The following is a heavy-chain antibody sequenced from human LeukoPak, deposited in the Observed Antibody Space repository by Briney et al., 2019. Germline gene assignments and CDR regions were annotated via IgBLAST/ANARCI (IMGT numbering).Heavy chain of an antibody. V-gene: IGHV3-21*01. Sequence: PGGSLRLSCAASGFTFSSYSMNWVRQAPGKGLEWVSSISSSSSYIYYADSVKGRFTISRDNAKNSLYLQMNSLRAEDTAVYYCARDGEGFYYYYYYMDVWGKGTTVTVSS. CDR2: ISSSSSYI. CDR3: ARDGEGFYYYYYYMDV. D-gene: IGHD2-21*01. CDR1: GFTFSSYS. J-gene: IGHJ6*03.